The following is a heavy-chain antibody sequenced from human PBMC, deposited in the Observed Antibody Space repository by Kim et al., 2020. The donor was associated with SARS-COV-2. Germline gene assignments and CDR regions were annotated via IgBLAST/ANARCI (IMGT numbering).Heavy chain of an antibody. J-gene: IGHJ6*03. CDR2: IGTAGDT. V-gene: IGHV3-13*01. D-gene: IGHD6-6*01. CDR3: ARVAYSSSSVPPRYYYYYYMDV. CDR1: GFTFSSYD. Sequence: GGSLRLSCAASGFTFSSYDMHWVRQATGKGLEWVSAIGTAGDTYYPGSVKGRFTISRENAKNSLYLQMNSLRAGDTAVYYCARVAYSSSSVPPRYYYYYYMDVWGKGTTVTVSS.